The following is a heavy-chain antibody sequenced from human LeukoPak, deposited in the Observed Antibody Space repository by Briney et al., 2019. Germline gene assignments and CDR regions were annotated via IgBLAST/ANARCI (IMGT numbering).Heavy chain of an antibody. CDR1: VFTVRSNY. Sequence: GGSLRLSCAASVFTVRSNYMSWVRQAPGKGLEWVSVVYSGGSTYYADSVKGRFTISRDNSKNTLYLQMNSLRAEDTAVYYCARDSTTGNKPYYFDYWGQGTLVTVSS. CDR3: ARDSTTGNKPYYFDY. D-gene: IGHD1-1*01. J-gene: IGHJ4*02. V-gene: IGHV3-53*01. CDR2: VYSGGST.